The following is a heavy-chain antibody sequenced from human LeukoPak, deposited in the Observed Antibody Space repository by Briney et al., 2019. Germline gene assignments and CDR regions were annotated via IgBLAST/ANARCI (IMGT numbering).Heavy chain of an antibody. D-gene: IGHD2-15*01. V-gene: IGHV1-2*02. J-gene: IGHJ4*02. CDR3: ARQGPYIDCSGGSCQYYDY. Sequence: APVKVSSEASLDTLIAYYMHWVRHAPGEKLLWMWGINTHSVGTNYAHKFYSRVTTTPGTSITTAHMGLSRLRSDATPVYYCARQGPYIDCSGGSCQYYDYWVQGTLVTVSS. CDR1: LDTLIAYY. CDR2: INTHSVGT.